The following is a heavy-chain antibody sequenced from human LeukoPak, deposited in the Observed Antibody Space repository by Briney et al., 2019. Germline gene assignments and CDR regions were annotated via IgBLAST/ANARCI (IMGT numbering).Heavy chain of an antibody. J-gene: IGHJ4*02. Sequence: GGSLRLSCAASGFTFSSYAMSWVRQAPGKGLGWVSAISGSGGSTYYADSVKGRFTISRDNSMNTLYLQMNSLRAEDTAVYYCAKDDAWSSYYFDYWGQGTLVTVSS. CDR1: GFTFSSYA. D-gene: IGHD1-26*01. CDR3: AKDDAWSSYYFDY. V-gene: IGHV3-23*01. CDR2: ISGSGGST.